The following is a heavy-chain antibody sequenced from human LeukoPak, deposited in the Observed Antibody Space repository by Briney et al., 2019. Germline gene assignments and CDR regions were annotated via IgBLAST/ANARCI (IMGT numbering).Heavy chain of an antibody. J-gene: IGHJ6*02. CDR3: ARAPYTNTWFRGMDV. V-gene: IGHV3-23*01. CDR2: ISGSGGGT. Sequence: GGSLRLSCAGSGFTFSHYWMRWVRQAPGRGLEWVSSISGSGGGTFYADSVKGRFAISRDNSKNTVHLQMHSLSADDTAVYYCARAPYTNTWFRGMDVWGQGTTVTVSS. D-gene: IGHD6-13*01. CDR1: GFTFSHYW.